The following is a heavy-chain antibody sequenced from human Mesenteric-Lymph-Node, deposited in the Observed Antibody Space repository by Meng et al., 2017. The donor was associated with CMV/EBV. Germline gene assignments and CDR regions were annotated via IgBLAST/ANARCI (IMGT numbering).Heavy chain of an antibody. J-gene: IGHJ6*02. V-gene: IGHV3-48*03. CDR1: GFIFSNYE. CDR3: ARGGAGYYYYYGMDV. Sequence: GESLKISCAASGFIFSNYEMIWVRQAPGKGLEWISYISSSGSTTLYVDSVKGRFTNSRDNAKNSLYLQMNSLRAEDTAVYYCARGGAGYYYYYGMDVWGQGTTVTVSS. CDR2: ISSSGSTT. D-gene: IGHD3-16*01.